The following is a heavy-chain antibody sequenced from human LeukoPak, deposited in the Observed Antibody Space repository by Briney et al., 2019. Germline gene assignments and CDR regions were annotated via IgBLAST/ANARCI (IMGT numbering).Heavy chain of an antibody. CDR3: AKDRLLWFGELKNDAFDI. CDR1: GFTFSSYG. J-gene: IGHJ3*02. D-gene: IGHD3-10*01. V-gene: IGHV3-30*18. CDR2: ISYDGSNK. Sequence: GGSLRLSCAASGFTFSSYGMHWVRQAPGKGLEWVAVISYDGSNKYYADSVKGRFTISRDNSKNTLYLQMNSLRAEDTAVYYCAKDRLLWFGELKNDAFDIWGQGTMVTVSS.